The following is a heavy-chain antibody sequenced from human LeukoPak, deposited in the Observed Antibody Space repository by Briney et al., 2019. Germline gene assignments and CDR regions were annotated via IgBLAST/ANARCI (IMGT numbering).Heavy chain of an antibody. V-gene: IGHV3-30-3*01. D-gene: IGHD2-21*02. CDR3: ARDIRIKTVIPNAFDI. CDR2: TSSDGSIK. J-gene: IGHJ3*02. CDR1: GFTFSSYA. Sequence: SGESLRLSCAASGFTFSSYAMHWVRQAPGKGLEWVAVTSSDGSIKYYADSVKGRFTISRDNSKNTLYLQMNSLRAEDTAVYYCARDIRIKTVIPNAFDIWGQGTMVTVSS.